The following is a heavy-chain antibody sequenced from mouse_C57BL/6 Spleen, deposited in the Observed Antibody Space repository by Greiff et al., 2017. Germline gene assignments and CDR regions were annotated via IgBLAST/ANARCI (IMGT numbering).Heavy chain of an antibody. J-gene: IGHJ2*01. D-gene: IGHD1-1*01. CDR2: ISSGSSTI. CDR1: GFTFSDYG. V-gene: IGHV5-17*01. Sequence: EVMLVESGGGLVQPGGSLKLSCAASGFTFSDYGMHWVRQAPEKGLEWVAYISSGSSTIYYADTVKGRFTISRDNAKNTLFLQMTSLRSEDTAMYYCARSYYGSPYYFDYWGQGTTLTVSS. CDR3: ARSYYGSPYYFDY.